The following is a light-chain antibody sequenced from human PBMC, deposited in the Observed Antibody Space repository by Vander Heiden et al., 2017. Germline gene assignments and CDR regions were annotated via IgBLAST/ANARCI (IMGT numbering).Light chain of an antibody. J-gene: IGLJ2*01. CDR2: YDD. V-gene: IGLV1-36*01. CDR3: AAWDDSLNAVV. Sequence: QSVLTQPSSGAEARRQTVSISCSGSRSNVGNNAVNWYQQLPGKAPKLRIYYDDLLPSGVSDRFSGSKSGTSASLAISGLQSEDEADYYCAAWDDSLNAVVFGGGTKLTVL. CDR1: RSNVGNNA.